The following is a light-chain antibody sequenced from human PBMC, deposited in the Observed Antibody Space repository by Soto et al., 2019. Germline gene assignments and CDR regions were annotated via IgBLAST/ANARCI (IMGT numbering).Light chain of an antibody. J-gene: IGKJ5*01. CDR1: QGISTL. V-gene: IGKV1-9*01. Sequence: DIQMTQSPSTLSASVGDRVTSTCRASQGISTLLSWYQQKPGKAPKVLIYESSLLQSGVPSRFSGSGSGTDFTLTISSLQPEDFATYYCQHFKSFPITLGQGTRLEIK. CDR3: QHFKSFPIT. CDR2: ESS.